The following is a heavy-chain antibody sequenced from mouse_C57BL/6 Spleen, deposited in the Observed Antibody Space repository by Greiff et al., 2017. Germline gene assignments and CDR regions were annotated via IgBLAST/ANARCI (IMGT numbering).Heavy chain of an antibody. CDR3: ARYKAVPHYAMDY. CDR1: GFTFTDYY. J-gene: IGHJ4*01. Sequence: EVKLVESGGGLVQPGGSLSLSCAASGFTFTDYYMSWVRQPPGKALEWLGFIRNKANGYTTEYSASVKGRFTISRDNSQSILYLQMNALRAEDSATYYCARYKAVPHYAMDYWGQGTSVTVSS. V-gene: IGHV7-3*01. D-gene: IGHD1-1*01. CDR2: IRNKANGYTT.